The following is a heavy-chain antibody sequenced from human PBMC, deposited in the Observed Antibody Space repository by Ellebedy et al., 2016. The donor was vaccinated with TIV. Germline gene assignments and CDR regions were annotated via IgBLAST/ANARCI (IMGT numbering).Heavy chain of an antibody. CDR2: ISNSGSTI. J-gene: IGHJ5*02. CDR1: GFTFSDYY. V-gene: IGHV3-11*04. D-gene: IGHD2-2*01. CDR3: ARDARFIDQQHNWFDP. Sequence: GGSLGLSCAASGFTFSDYYMIWIRQAPGKGLEWVSYISNSGSTIYYADSVKGRFTISRDNTKNSLSLQMNSLRVEDTAVYYCARDARFIDQQHNWFDPWGQGTLVTVSS.